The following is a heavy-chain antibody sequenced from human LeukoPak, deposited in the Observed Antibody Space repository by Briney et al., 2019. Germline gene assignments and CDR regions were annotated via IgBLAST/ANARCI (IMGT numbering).Heavy chain of an antibody. Sequence: ASVKVSCKASGYTFTSYGISWVRQAPGQGLEWMGWISAYNGNTNYAQKLQGRVTMTTDTSTSTAYMELRSLRSDDTAVYYCARDVSFYGSGSYVDYWGQGTLVTVSS. CDR1: GYTFTSYG. V-gene: IGHV1-18*01. CDR2: ISAYNGNT. D-gene: IGHD3-10*01. J-gene: IGHJ4*02. CDR3: ARDVSFYGSGSYVDY.